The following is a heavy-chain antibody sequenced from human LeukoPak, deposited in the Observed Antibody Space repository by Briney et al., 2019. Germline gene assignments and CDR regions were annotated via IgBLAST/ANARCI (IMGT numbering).Heavy chain of an antibody. Sequence: ETLSLTCTVSGGSISSYYWSWVRQAPGKGLEWVSAISGSGGSTYYADSVKGRFTISRDNSKNTLYLQMNSLRAEDTAVYYCAKALVVPAASSDAFDIWGQGTMVTVSS. CDR2: ISGSGGST. J-gene: IGHJ3*02. D-gene: IGHD2-2*01. V-gene: IGHV3-23*01. CDR3: AKALVVPAASSDAFDI. CDR1: GGSISSYY.